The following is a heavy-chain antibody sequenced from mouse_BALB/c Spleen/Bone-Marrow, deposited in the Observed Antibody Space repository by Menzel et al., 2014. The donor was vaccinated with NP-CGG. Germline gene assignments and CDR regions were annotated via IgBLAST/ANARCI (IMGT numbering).Heavy chain of an antibody. CDR3: STELPGRY. CDR2: IYPGTGST. J-gene: IGHJ2*02. V-gene: IGHV1S22*01. D-gene: IGHD3-2*02. CDR1: GETFTRYW. Sequence: LKESGSKLVRPGGSLKPSCMALGETFTRYWRHWVKQRPGQGLEWIGNIYPGTGSTNYDEKFKTKATLTVDTSSSTAYMQLGSLRYQHSVVYRRSTELPGRYWDQDASLQVST.